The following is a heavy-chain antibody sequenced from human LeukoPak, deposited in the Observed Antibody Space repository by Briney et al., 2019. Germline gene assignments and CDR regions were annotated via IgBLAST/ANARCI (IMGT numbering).Heavy chain of an antibody. Sequence: SVKVSCKASGGTFSSYAISWVRQAPGQGLEWMGGIIPIFGTANYAQKFRGRVTITADESTSTAYMELSSLRSEDTAVYYCARARTVLYGPSNYYYYMDVWGKGTTVTISS. J-gene: IGHJ6*03. CDR1: GGTFSSYA. CDR3: ARARTVLYGPSNYYYYMDV. V-gene: IGHV1-69*01. D-gene: IGHD2-2*02. CDR2: IIPIFGTA.